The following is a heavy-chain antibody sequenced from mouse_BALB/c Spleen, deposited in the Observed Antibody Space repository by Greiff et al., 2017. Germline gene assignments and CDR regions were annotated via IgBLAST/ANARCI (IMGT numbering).Heavy chain of an antibody. Sequence: QVQLQQSGPSLVQPSQSLSITCTVSGFSLTSYGVHWVRQSPGKGLEWLGVIWRGGSTDYNAAFMSRLSITKDNSKSQVFFKMNSLQADDTAIYYCAKREVRDGYYYAMDYWGQGTSVTVSS. V-gene: IGHV2-5-1*01. CDR2: IWRGGST. J-gene: IGHJ4*01. CDR3: AKREVRDGYYYAMDY. CDR1: GFSLTSYG. D-gene: IGHD2-14*01.